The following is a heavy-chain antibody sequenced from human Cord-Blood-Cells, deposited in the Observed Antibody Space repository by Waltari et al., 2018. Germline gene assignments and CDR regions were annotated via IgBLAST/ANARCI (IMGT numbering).Heavy chain of an antibody. CDR1: GGSFSGYY. Sequence: QVQLQQWGAGLLKPSETLSLTCAAHGGSFSGYYWSLLRPPPGTGLEWIGEINHSGSTNYNPSLKSRVTISVDTSKNQFSLKLSSVTAADTAVYYCARGTGVDFWSGYYAFDIWGQGTMVTVSS. D-gene: IGHD3-3*01. J-gene: IGHJ3*02. CDR3: ARGTGVDFWSGYYAFDI. CDR2: INHSGST. V-gene: IGHV4-34*01.